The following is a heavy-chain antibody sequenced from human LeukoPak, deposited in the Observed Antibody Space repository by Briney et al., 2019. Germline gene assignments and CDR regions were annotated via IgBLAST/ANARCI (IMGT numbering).Heavy chain of an antibody. CDR1: GFTFSSYE. CDR3: ASEWQHFDY. J-gene: IGHJ4*02. Sequence: PGGSLRLSCAASGFTFSSYEMNWVRQAPGKGLEWVSYISSSGSTIYYADSVKGRFTISRDNAKNSLYLQVNSLRAEDTAVYYCASEWQHFDYWGQGTLVTVSS. D-gene: IGHD5-12*01. CDR2: ISSSGSTI. V-gene: IGHV3-48*03.